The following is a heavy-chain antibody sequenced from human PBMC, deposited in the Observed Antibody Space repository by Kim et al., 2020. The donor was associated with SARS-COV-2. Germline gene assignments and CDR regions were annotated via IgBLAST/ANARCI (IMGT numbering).Heavy chain of an antibody. CDR2: T. Sequence: TSYADSVKGRFTISRDNAKNTLYLQMNSLRAEDTAVYYCARSIAAAGSDYWGQGTLVTVSS. V-gene: IGHV3-74*01. D-gene: IGHD6-13*01. J-gene: IGHJ4*02. CDR3: ARSIAAAGSDY.